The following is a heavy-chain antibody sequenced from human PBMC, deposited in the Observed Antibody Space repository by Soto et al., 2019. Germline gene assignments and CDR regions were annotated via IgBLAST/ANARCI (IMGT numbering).Heavy chain of an antibody. D-gene: IGHD2-21*01. Sequence: EVQLLESGGGLVQPGGSLRLSCTASGLPHSSFAMMWVRQAPGKGLECVSGIYGSGRGIEYADSVKGRFTISRDNSKNTVYLQMTDQRADDTAVYYCAKDAVYNDGLWIMDHWGQGTQVTVSS. CDR3: AKDAVYNDGLWIMDH. V-gene: IGHV3-23*05. J-gene: IGHJ4*02. CDR2: IYGSGRGI. CDR1: GLPHSSFA.